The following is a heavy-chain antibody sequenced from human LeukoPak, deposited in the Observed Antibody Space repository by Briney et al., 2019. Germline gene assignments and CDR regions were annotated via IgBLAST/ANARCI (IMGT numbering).Heavy chain of an antibody. CDR1: GFTFSSYD. J-gene: IGHJ4*02. Sequence: PGGSLRLSCAASGFTFSSYDMHWVRQATGKGLEWVSAIGTAGDTYYPGSVKGRFTISRENAKNSLYLQMNSLRAEDTAVYYCARVDVVATMIDYWGQGTLVTVSS. CDR3: ARVDVVATMIDY. CDR2: IGTAGDT. D-gene: IGHD5-12*01. V-gene: IGHV3-13*01.